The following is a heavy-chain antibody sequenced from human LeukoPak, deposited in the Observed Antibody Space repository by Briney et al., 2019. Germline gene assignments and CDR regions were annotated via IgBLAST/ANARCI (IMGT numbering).Heavy chain of an antibody. CDR2: ISYDGSNK. Sequence: GGSLRLSCAASGFTFSSYGMHWVRQAPGKGLEWVAVISYDGSNKYYADSVKGRFTISRDNSKNTLYLQMNSLRAEDTAVYYRAKDGLQAGELLPWGQGTLVTVSS. CDR3: AKDGLQAGELLP. CDR1: GFTFSSYG. V-gene: IGHV3-30*18. D-gene: IGHD1-26*01. J-gene: IGHJ4*02.